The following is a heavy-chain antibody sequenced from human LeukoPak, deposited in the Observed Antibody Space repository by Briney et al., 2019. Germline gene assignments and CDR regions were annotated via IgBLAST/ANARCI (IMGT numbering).Heavy chain of an antibody. D-gene: IGHD4-11*01. V-gene: IGHV4-59*01. J-gene: IGHJ6*03. CDR1: GDSISSYY. CDR3: ARDSNSLYYYYMDV. Sequence: PSETLSLTCTVSGDSISSYYWSWIRQPPGKGLEWIGYIYYSGSTNYNPSLKSRVTISVDTSKNQFSLKLSSVTAADTAVYYCARDSNSLYYYYMDVWGKGTTVTVSS. CDR2: IYYSGST.